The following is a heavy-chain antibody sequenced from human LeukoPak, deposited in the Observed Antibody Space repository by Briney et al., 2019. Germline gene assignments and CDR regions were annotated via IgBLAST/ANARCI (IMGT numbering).Heavy chain of an antibody. CDR2: IYYSGST. CDR3: ARVGEVVAGLIYYGLDV. CDR1: GVSLSSSSYY. Sequence: SETLSLTCTVSGVSLSSSSYYWGWIRQPPGKGLEWIGSIYYSGSTYYNPSLKSRVTISLDTSKNQFSLKLSSVTAADTAVYYCARVGEVVAGLIYYGLDVWGQGTTVTVSS. J-gene: IGHJ6*02. V-gene: IGHV4-39*07. D-gene: IGHD6-19*01.